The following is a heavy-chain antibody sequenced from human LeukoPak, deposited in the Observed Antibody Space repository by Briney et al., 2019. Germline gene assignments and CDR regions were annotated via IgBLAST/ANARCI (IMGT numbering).Heavy chain of an antibody. CDR2: IYHSGST. D-gene: IGHD3-10*01. J-gene: IGHJ4*02. CDR3: ARGLGITMVRGVAHYFDY. V-gene: IGHV4-30-2*01. CDR1: GGSISSGGYS. Sequence: SETLSLTCAVSGGSISSGGYSWSWIRQPPGKGLEWIGYIYHSGSTYYNPSLTSRVTISVDRSKNQFSLKLSSVTAADTAVYYCARGLGITMVRGVAHYFDYWGQGTLVTVSS.